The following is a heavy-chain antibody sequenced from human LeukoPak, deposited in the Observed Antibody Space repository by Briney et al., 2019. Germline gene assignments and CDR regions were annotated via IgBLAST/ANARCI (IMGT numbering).Heavy chain of an antibody. Sequence: PSETLSLTCTVSGGSISSSSYYWGWIRQPPGTGLEWIGSIYYSGSTYYNPSLKSRVTISVDTSKNQFSLKLSSVTAADTAVYYCARRRVFLAAGYYYMDVWGKGTTVTVSS. CDR2: IYYSGST. V-gene: IGHV4-39*01. J-gene: IGHJ6*03. CDR1: GGSISSSSYY. CDR3: ARRRVFLAAGYYYMDV. D-gene: IGHD6-13*01.